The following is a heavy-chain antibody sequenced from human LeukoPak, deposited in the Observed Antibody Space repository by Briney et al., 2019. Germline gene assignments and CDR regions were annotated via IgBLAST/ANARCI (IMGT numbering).Heavy chain of an antibody. J-gene: IGHJ6*03. D-gene: IGHD4-23*01. CDR3: ARGEAGGLRYYYSYMAV. Sequence: SETLSLTCAVYGGSFSGYYWSWIRQPPGKGLEWIGEINHSGSTSYNPSLKSRVTISVETSKNQFSLKLSSVTAADTAVYNSARGEAGGLRYYYSYMAVWGKGATVTVSS. V-gene: IGHV4-34*01. CDR1: GGSFSGYY. CDR2: INHSGST.